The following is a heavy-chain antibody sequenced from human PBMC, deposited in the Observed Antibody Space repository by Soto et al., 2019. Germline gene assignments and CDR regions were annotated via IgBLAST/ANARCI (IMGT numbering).Heavy chain of an antibody. CDR2: IIPIFGTA. J-gene: IGHJ6*02. CDR3: ASPTVVTGPYYYYGMDV. Sequence: SPVKVSCKASGGTFSSYAISWVRQAPGQGLEWMGGIIPIFGTANYAQKFQGRVTITADESTSTAYMELSSLRSEDTAVYYCASPTVVTGPYYYYGMDVWGQGTTVTVSS. D-gene: IGHD2-15*01. V-gene: IGHV1-69*13. CDR1: GGTFSSYA.